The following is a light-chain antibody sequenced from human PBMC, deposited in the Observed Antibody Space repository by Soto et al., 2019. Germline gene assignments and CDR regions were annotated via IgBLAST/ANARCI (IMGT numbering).Light chain of an antibody. V-gene: IGKV1-5*01. CDR2: DAS. J-gene: IGKJ1*01. CDR3: QQYNSYPWT. CDR1: QSISTW. Sequence: DIQMTQSPSTLSAVVGDRVTITCRASQSISTWYAWYQQKPGKAPKVLIYDASSLASGVPSRFSGSGPGTEFTLTLSSLQPDDFATYYCQQYNSYPWTFGQGTKVDIK.